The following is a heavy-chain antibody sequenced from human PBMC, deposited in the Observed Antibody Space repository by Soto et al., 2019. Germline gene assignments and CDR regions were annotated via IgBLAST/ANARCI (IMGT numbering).Heavy chain of an antibody. CDR2: IIPIFGTA. J-gene: IGHJ6*02. Sequence: GPSVKVSCKASGGTFSSYAISWVRQAPGQGLEWMGGIIPIFGTANYAQKFRGRVTITADESTSTAYMELSSLRSEDTAVYYCARDCIAARYYYYGMDVWGQGTTVTVSS. CDR1: GGTFSSYA. D-gene: IGHD6-6*01. V-gene: IGHV1-69*13. CDR3: ARDCIAARYYYYGMDV.